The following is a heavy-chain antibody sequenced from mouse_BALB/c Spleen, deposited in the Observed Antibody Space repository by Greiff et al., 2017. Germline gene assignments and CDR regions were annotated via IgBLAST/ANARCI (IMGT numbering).Heavy chain of an antibody. D-gene: IGHD2-1*01. J-gene: IGHJ3*01. CDR1: GYSITSGYY. CDR3: ASPDGNYPY. V-gene: IGHV3-6*02. Sequence: VQLKESGPGLVKPSQSLSLTCSVTGYSITSGYYWNWIRQFPGNKLEWMGYISYDGSNNYNPSLKNRISITRDTSKNQFFLKLNSVTTEDTATYYCASPDGNYPYWGQGTLVTVSA. CDR2: ISYDGSN.